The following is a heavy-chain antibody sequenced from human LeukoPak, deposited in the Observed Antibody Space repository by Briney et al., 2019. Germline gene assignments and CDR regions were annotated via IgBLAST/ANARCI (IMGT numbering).Heavy chain of an antibody. CDR1: GGTFSSYA. V-gene: IGHV1-69*01. Sequence: ASVKVSCKASGGTFSSYAISWVRQAPGQGLEWMGGIIPIFGTANYAQKFQGRVTITADESTSTAYMELSSLRSEDTAVYYCARREYSYVPTGAFDIWGQGTMVTVSS. CDR3: ARREYSYVPTGAFDI. D-gene: IGHD5-18*01. CDR2: IIPIFGTA. J-gene: IGHJ3*02.